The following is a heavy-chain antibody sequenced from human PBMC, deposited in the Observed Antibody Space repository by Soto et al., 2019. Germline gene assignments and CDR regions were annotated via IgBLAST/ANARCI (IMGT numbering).Heavy chain of an antibody. Sequence: SATLSLTCTVSGGSISGYYWSWIRQTPGRGLEWIGCVHESGSTDYNPSLRGRVIISLHTSKSQFSLSLRSATAADTATYYCARGTRALITSFFAYWGQGIPVTVSS. CDR3: ARGTRALITSFFAY. D-gene: IGHD1-20*01. CDR2: VHESGST. V-gene: IGHV4-59*03. CDR1: GGSISGYY. J-gene: IGHJ4*02.